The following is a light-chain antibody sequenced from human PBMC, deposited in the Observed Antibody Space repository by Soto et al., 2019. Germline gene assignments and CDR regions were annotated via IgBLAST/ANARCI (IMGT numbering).Light chain of an antibody. CDR2: EVS. Sequence: QSVLTQPASVSGSPGQSITISCTGTSSDVGGYNYVSWYQHHPGKAPKLMIFEVSKRPSGVPDRFSGSKSGNTASLTISGLQAADEADYSCSLYTSENAYVFGTGTKLTVL. CDR1: SSDVGGYNY. V-gene: IGLV2-14*01. CDR3: SLYTSENAYV. J-gene: IGLJ1*01.